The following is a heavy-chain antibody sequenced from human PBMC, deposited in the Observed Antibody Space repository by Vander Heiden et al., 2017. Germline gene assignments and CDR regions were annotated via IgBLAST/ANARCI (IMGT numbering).Heavy chain of an antibody. D-gene: IGHD5-12*01. CDR1: GFTFSSYS. Sequence: EVQLVESGGGLVKPGGSLRLSGAASGFTFSSYSMNWVRQAPGKGLEWVSSISSSSSYIYYADSVKGRFTISRDNAKNSLYLQMNSLRAEDTAVYYCARAGGDGYNLYGYWGQGTLVTVSS. V-gene: IGHV3-21*01. CDR3: ARAGGDGYNLYGY. J-gene: IGHJ4*02. CDR2: ISSSSSYI.